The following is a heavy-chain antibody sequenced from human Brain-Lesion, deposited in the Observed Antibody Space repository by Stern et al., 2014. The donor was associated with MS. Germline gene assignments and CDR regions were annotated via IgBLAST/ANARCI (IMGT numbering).Heavy chain of an antibody. V-gene: IGHV3-30*18. J-gene: IGHJ4*02. Sequence: VQLLESGGGVVQPGRSRRLSCAASGFTFSSYDFRWVRQGPGKGLEWVASISYDGSNKYYADSVKGRFTISRDNSKNTLFLQMNSLRTEDTAVYYCAKNPGGFTIDWGQGTLVTVSS. CDR2: ISYDGSNK. D-gene: IGHD3-3*01. CDR1: GFTFSSYD. CDR3: AKNPGGFTID.